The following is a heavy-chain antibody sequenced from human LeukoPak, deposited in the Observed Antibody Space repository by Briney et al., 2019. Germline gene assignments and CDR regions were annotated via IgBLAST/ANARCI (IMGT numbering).Heavy chain of an antibody. J-gene: IGHJ5*02. D-gene: IGHD3-9*01. CDR1: GGSISSYY. V-gene: IGHV4-59*01. Sequence: SSETLSLTCTVSGGSISSYYWSWIRQPPGKGLEWIGYIYYTGSTNYNPSLKSRVTISVDTSKNQFSLKLGSVTAADTAVYYCATLTGYSSESWFDPWGQGILVTVSS. CDR3: ATLTGYSSESWFDP. CDR2: IYYTGST.